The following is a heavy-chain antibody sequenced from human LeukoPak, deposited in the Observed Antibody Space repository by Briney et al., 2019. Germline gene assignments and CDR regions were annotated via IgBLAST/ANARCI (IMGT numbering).Heavy chain of an antibody. J-gene: IGHJ4*02. CDR3: ARDSSDIVVVPAAGFDY. CDR2: ISSSGSTI. CDR1: GFTFSSYE. D-gene: IGHD2-2*01. V-gene: IGHV3-48*03. Sequence: GGSLRLSCAASGFTFSSYEMNWVRQAPGKGLEWVSYISSSGSTIYYADSVKGRFTISRDNAKNSLYLQMNSLRAEDTAVYYCARDSSDIVVVPAAGFDYWGQGTLATVSS.